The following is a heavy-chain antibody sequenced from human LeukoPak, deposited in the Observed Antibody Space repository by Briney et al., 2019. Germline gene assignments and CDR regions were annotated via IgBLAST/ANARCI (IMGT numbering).Heavy chain of an antibody. Sequence: GGSLRLSCAASGFTFSSYAMHWVRQAPGKGLEWVAVISYDGSNKYYADSVKGRFTISRDNSKNTLYLQMNSLRAEDTAVYYCANYLGGIVVVPAAEPTFYFDYWGQGTLVTVSS. J-gene: IGHJ4*02. CDR2: ISYDGSNK. CDR1: GFTFSSYA. D-gene: IGHD2-2*01. V-gene: IGHV3-30-3*01. CDR3: ANYLGGIVVVPAAEPTFYFDY.